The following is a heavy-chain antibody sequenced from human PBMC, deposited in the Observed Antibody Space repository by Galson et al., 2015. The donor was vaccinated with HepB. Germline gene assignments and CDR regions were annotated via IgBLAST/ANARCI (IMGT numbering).Heavy chain of an antibody. CDR3: ATGFPIAAAGYYFDY. CDR2: ISYDGTYS. V-gene: IGHV3-30*03. D-gene: IGHD6-13*01. J-gene: IGHJ4*02. CDR1: GFTFSSYG. Sequence: SLRLSCAASGFTFSSYGMHWVRQAPGKRLEWVAVISYDGTYSNYADSVKGRFAISRDNSKNMLFLQMNSLRIVDTAVYYCATGFPIAAAGYYFDYWGQGSLVTVSS.